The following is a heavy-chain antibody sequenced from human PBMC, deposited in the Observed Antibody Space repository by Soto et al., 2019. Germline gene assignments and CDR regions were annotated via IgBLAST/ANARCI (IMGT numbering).Heavy chain of an antibody. D-gene: IGHD2-2*01. CDR1: GFTFSSYG. CDR2: ISYDGSNK. Sequence: GGSLRLSCAASGFTFSSYGMHWVRQAPGKGLEWVAVISYDGSNKYYADSVKGRFTISRDNSKNTLYLQMNSLRAEDTAVYYCAKSQLLLLGYYGMDVWGQGTTVTVSS. J-gene: IGHJ6*02. V-gene: IGHV3-30*18. CDR3: AKSQLLLLGYYGMDV.